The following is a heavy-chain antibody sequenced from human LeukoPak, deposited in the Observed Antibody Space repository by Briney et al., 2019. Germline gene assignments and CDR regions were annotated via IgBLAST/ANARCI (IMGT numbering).Heavy chain of an antibody. CDR2: ISSSGSTI. D-gene: IGHD2-15*01. CDR3: ARWGYCSGGSCSPWYYYYYMDV. Sequence: GGSLRLSCAASGFYFSDYYMSWIRQAPGKGLEWVSCISSSGSTIYYADSVKGRFTISRDNAKNSLYLQMNSLRAEDTAVYYCARWGYCSGGSCSPWYYYYYMDVWGKGTTVTVSS. V-gene: IGHV3-11*01. CDR1: GFYFSDYY. J-gene: IGHJ6*03.